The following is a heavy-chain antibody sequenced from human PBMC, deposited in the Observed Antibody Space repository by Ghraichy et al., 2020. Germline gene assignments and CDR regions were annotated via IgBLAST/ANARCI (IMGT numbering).Heavy chain of an antibody. V-gene: IGHV3-66*01. D-gene: IGHD4-17*01. CDR1: GFTVSSNY. Sequence: GESLNISCAASGFTVSSNYMSWVRQAPGKGLEWVSIIYSGFTTYYSDSVKGRFTISRDNSKNTLSLQMNSLRAEDTAVYYCARGTTVTRVGDFWGQGPLVTVSS. CDR2: IYSGFTT. J-gene: IGHJ4*02. CDR3: ARGTTVTRVGDF.